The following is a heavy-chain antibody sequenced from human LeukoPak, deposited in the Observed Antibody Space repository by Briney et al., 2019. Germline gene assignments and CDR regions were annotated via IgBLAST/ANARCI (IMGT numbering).Heavy chain of an antibody. CDR2: IYYSGST. D-gene: IGHD2-21*01. J-gene: IGHJ3*02. Sequence: SETLSLTCTVSGGSISSSSYYWGWIRQPPGKGLEWIGSIYYSGSTYYNPSLKSRVTISVDTSKNQFSLKLSSVTAADTAVYYCARLCGDSRGDAFDIWGQGTMVTVSS. CDR1: GGSISSSSYY. V-gene: IGHV4-39*01. CDR3: ARLCGDSRGDAFDI.